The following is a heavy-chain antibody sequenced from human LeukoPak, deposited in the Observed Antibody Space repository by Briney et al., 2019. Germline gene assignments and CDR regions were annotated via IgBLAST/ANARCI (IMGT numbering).Heavy chain of an antibody. V-gene: IGHV3-23*01. J-gene: IGHJ6*03. Sequence: GGSLRLSCAASGFTFSSYGMSWVRQAPGKGLEWVSAISGSGGSTYYADSVKGRFTISRDNSKNTLYLQMGSLRAEDMAVYYCARDAIQGGYYMDVWGKGTTVTVSS. CDR3: ARDAIQGGYYMDV. CDR1: GFTFSSYG. CDR2: ISGSGGST. D-gene: IGHD2-21*01.